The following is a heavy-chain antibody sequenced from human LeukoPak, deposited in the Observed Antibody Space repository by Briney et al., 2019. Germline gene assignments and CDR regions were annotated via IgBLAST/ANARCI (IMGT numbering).Heavy chain of an antibody. CDR1: GYIFTDYY. Sequence: ASLKVSCKASGYIFTDYYMHWVRQAPGQELGWMGRINPNSGGTYYAQKFQGRVTMTRDTSISTAYMELSRLRADDTAVYYCARGGPGITIFTGGFDPWGQGTLVTVSS. CDR3: ARGGPGITIFTGGFDP. CDR2: INPNSGGT. J-gene: IGHJ5*02. V-gene: IGHV1-2*06. D-gene: IGHD3-9*01.